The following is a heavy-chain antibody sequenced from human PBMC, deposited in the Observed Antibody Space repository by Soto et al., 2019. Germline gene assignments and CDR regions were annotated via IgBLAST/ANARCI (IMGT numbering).Heavy chain of an antibody. D-gene: IGHD3-16*02. CDR3: ARFVDDYIWGSYRDDDY. CDR1: GGSISSSSYY. Sequence: SETLSLTCTVSGGSISSSSYYWGWIRQPPGKGLEWIGSIYYSGSTYYNPSLKSRVTISVDTSKNQFSLKLSSVTAADTAVYYCARFVDDYIWGSYRDDDYWGQGTLVTVSS. J-gene: IGHJ4*02. V-gene: IGHV4-39*01. CDR2: IYYSGST.